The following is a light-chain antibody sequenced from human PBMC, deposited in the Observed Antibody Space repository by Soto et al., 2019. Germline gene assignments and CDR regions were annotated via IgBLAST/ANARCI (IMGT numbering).Light chain of an antibody. CDR2: GAS. CDR1: QSISNSY. V-gene: IGKV3-20*01. Sequence: EIVLTQSPATLSLSPGERASLSCRASQSISNSYLAWYRQKPGQAPRLLIFGASNRATGIPDRISGSGSGTDFTLTISRLEPEDFAVYYCQQYGTSPRTFGQGTKLEI. CDR3: QQYGTSPRT. J-gene: IGKJ2*01.